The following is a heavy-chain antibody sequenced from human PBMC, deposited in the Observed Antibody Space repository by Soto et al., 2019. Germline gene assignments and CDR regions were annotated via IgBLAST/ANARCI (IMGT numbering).Heavy chain of an antibody. CDR1: GFTVSSNY. V-gene: IGHV3-66*01. Sequence: GVSLRLSCAASGFTVSSNYMSWVRQAPGKGQEWVSVIYSGGSTYYADSVKGRFTISRDNSKNTLYLQMNRLRAEDPAVYYCASGVVDVSTGNNYYKYYYRGGWGKGSTVTV. CDR3: ASGVVDVSTGNNYYKYYYRGG. J-gene: IGHJ6*03. D-gene: IGHD3-9*01. CDR2: IYSGGST.